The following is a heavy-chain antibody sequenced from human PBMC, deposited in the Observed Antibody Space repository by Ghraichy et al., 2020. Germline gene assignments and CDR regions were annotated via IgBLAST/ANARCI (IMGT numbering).Heavy chain of an antibody. Sequence: ESLNISCAASGFTFSSYWMHWVRQAPGKGLVWVSRINNDESSTSYADSVKGRFTISRDNAKNTLYLQMNSLRAEDTAVYYCARAGYNYGIYYFDYWGQGTLVTVSS. J-gene: IGHJ4*02. CDR1: GFTFSSYW. D-gene: IGHD5-18*01. CDR2: INNDESST. CDR3: ARAGYNYGIYYFDY. V-gene: IGHV3-74*01.